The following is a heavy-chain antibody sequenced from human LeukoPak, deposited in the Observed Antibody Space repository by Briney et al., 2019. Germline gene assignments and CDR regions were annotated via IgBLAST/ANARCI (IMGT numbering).Heavy chain of an antibody. CDR3: AKRGPESPASGKYYFDS. CDR1: GFTFTTYG. CDR2: ISGSAAAT. Sequence: GGSLRLSCAASGFTFTTYGMTWVRQAPGKGLEWVSAISGSAAATFYGDSVKGRFTISRDNSKRTVYLQMNSLRAEDTAVYYCAKRGPESPASGKYYFDSWGQGTLVTVSS. V-gene: IGHV3-23*01. J-gene: IGHJ4*02. D-gene: IGHD1-14*01.